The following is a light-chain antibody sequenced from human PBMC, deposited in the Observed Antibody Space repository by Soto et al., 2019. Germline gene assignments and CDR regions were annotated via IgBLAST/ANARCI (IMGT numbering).Light chain of an antibody. J-gene: IGLJ1*01. CDR1: SSDVGGYNY. Sequence: QSVLTQPPSASGSPGQSVAISCTGTSSDVGGYNYVSWYQQHPGKAPKLMIYEVNKRPSGVPDRFSGSKSGNSASLTISGLQAEDEADYYCCSHAGFNTPYVFATGTKVTV. CDR2: EVN. CDR3: CSHAGFNTPYV. V-gene: IGLV2-8*01.